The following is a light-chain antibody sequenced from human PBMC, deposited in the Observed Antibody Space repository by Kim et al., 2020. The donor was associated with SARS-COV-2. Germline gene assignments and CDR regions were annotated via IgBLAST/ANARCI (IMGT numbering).Light chain of an antibody. CDR1: QSVSNY. CDR3: QQRSS. Sequence: EIVLRQSPATLSFSPGERATLSCRASQSVSNYLAWYQQRPGQAPRLLLYDASKRAIGIPARFSGSGSGTDFTLTISRLEPEDSAVYFCQQRSSFGQGTRLEIK. V-gene: IGKV3-11*01. J-gene: IGKJ5*01. CDR2: DAS.